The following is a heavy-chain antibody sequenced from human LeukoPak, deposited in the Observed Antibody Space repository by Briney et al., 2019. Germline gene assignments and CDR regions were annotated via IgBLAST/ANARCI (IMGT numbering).Heavy chain of an antibody. CDR2: IYYSGST. CDR1: GGSISSYY. CDR3: ARVEMATIREPTNWFDP. Sequence: KPSETLSLTCTVSGGSISSYYWSWIRQPPGKGLEWIGYIYYSGSTNYNPSLKSRVTISVDTSKNQFSLKLSSVTAADTAVYYCARVEMATIREPTNWFDPWGQGTLVTVSS. D-gene: IGHD5-24*01. J-gene: IGHJ5*02. V-gene: IGHV4-59*01.